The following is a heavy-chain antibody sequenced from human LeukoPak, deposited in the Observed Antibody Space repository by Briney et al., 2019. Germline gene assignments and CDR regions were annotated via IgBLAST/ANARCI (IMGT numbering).Heavy chain of an antibody. Sequence: PGGSLRLSCTASGFTFSSYSMNWVRQAPGKGLEWVSSISSSSSYIYYADSVKGRFTISRDNAKNSLYLQMNSLRAEDTAVYYCAKLDGTITDYWGQGTLVTVSS. J-gene: IGHJ4*02. V-gene: IGHV3-21*01. CDR1: GFTFSSYS. CDR2: ISSSSSYI. D-gene: IGHD5-12*01. CDR3: AKLDGTITDY.